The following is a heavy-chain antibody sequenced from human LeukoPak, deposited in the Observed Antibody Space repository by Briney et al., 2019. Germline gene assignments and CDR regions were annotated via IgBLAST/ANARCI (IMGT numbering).Heavy chain of an antibody. V-gene: IGHV3-48*02. J-gene: IGHJ2*01. CDR1: GFIFSHFS. D-gene: IGHD1-1*01. Sequence: GGSLRLSCAASGFIFSHFSMNWVRQAPGEGLEWLSYISSSSVTTYYTDSVKGRFTVSRDNAKESLSLQMNSLREEDTAIYYCARDAATIGTYWYFDLWGRGTLVTVSS. CDR3: ARDAATIGTYWYFDL. CDR2: ISSSSVTT.